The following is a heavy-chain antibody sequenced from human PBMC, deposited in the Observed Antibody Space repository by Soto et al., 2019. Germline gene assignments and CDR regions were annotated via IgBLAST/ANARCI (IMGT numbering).Heavy chain of an antibody. J-gene: IGHJ4*02. V-gene: IGHV1-18*01. D-gene: IGHD3-9*01. CDR1: GYTFTSYG. Sequence: ASVKVSCKASGYTFTSYGISWVRQAPGQGLEWMGWINAGNGNIKYSQKFQGRVTISLDTPKNQFSLKLSSVTAADTAVYYCARHPGYYDILTGYTTYYFDSWGQGILVTVSS. CDR3: ARHPGYYDILTGYTTYYFDS. CDR2: INAGNGNI.